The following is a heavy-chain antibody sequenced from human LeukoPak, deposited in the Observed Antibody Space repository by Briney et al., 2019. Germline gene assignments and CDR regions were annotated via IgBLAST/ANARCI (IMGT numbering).Heavy chain of an antibody. CDR2: ISGSGGRT. CDR1: GFTFSSYE. J-gene: IGHJ4*02. D-gene: IGHD3-22*01. V-gene: IGHV3-23*01. CDR3: AKAMIVHTDFDY. Sequence: GGSLRLSCAASGFTFSSYEMNWVRQAPGKGLEWVSGISGSGGRTHYADSVKGRFTISRDNSKNTLYLQMNSLRAEDTAVYYCAKAMIVHTDFDYWGRGTLVTVSS.